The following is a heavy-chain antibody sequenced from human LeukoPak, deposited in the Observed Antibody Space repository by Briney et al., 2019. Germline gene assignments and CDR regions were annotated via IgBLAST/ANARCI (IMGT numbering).Heavy chain of an antibody. D-gene: IGHD3-10*01. Sequence: PGGSLRLSCAASGFTVSSNYMSWVRQAPGKGLEWVSVIYRGGSTYYADSVKGRFTISRDNSKNTLYLQMNNLRAEDTAVYYCARDLSVRTIDYWGQGTLVTVSS. CDR3: ARDLSVRTIDY. CDR2: IYRGGST. V-gene: IGHV3-66*01. CDR1: GFTVSSNY. J-gene: IGHJ4*02.